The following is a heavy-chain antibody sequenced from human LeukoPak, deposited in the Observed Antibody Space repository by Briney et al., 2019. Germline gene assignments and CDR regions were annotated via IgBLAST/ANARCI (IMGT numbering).Heavy chain of an antibody. J-gene: IGHJ4*02. CDR3: ARGSGQWGFDS. V-gene: IGHV4-59*11. CDR2: IYYSGST. D-gene: IGHD3-10*01. CDR1: GGSISSHY. Sequence: SETLSLTCTVSGGSISSHYWSWIRQPPGKTLEWFGYIYYSGSTNYNPSLRSRVTISVDSSKNQFSLKLNSVTAADTAVYYCARGSGQWGFDSWGQGTLVTVSS.